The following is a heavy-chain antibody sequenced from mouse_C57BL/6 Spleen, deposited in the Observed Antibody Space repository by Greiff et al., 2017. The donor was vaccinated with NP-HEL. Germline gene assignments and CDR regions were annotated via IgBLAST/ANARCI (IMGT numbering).Heavy chain of an antibody. V-gene: IGHV1-50*01. Sequence: QVQLQQPGAELVKPGASVKLSCKASGYTFTSYWMQWVKQRPGQGLEWIGEIDPSDSYTNYNQKFKGKATLTVDTSSSTAYMQLSSLTSEDSAVYYCARTTVVATRNFDVWGTGTTVTVSS. CDR3: ARTTVVATRNFDV. D-gene: IGHD1-1*01. J-gene: IGHJ1*03. CDR2: IDPSDSYT. CDR1: GYTFTSYW.